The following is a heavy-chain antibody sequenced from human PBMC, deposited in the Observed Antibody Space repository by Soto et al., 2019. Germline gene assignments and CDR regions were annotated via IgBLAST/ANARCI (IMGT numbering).Heavy chain of an antibody. Sequence: GSLRLSCAASGFTFSSCGMHWVRQAPGKGLEWVAVISYDGSNKYYADSVKGRFTISRDNSKNTLYLQMNSLRAEDTAVYYCAKDRGDIVVVPAAMQGGHYYYYYGMDVWGQGTTVTVSS. CDR1: GFTFSSCG. CDR3: AKDRGDIVVVPAAMQGGHYYYYYGMDV. J-gene: IGHJ6*02. CDR2: ISYDGSNK. V-gene: IGHV3-30*18. D-gene: IGHD2-2*01.